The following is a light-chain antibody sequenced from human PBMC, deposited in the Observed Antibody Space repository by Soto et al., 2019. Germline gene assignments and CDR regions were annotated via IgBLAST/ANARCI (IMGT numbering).Light chain of an antibody. CDR1: QSVSSN. CDR3: QPYNNWPPT. V-gene: IGKV3-15*01. Sequence: EIVMTQSPATLSVSPGERATLSCRASQSVSSNLAWYQQKPGQAPRLLIYGASTRATGIPARFSGSGSGTEFTLTISNLQSEDFAVYYCQPYNNWPPTFGQGTKVEIK. J-gene: IGKJ1*01. CDR2: GAS.